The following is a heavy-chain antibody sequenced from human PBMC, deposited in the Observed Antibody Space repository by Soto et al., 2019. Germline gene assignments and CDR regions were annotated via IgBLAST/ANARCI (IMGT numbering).Heavy chain of an antibody. J-gene: IGHJ6*02. D-gene: IGHD1-26*01. CDR2: INHSGST. CDR1: GGAFSGYY. Sequence: SETLSLTCAVYGGAFSGYYWSWIRQPPGKGLEWIGEINHSGSTNYNPSLKSRVTISVDTSKNQFSLKLSSVTAADTAVYYCARGWGSYYWYYYGMDVWGQGTTVTVSS. CDR3: ARGWGSYYWYYYGMDV. V-gene: IGHV4-34*01.